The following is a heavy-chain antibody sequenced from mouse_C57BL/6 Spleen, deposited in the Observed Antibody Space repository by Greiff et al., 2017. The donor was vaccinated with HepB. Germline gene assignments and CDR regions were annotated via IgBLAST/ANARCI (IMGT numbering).Heavy chain of an antibody. V-gene: IGHV1-82*01. CDR2: IYPGDGDT. CDR3: ARISLTVVDYFDY. CDR1: GHAFSSSW. J-gene: IGHJ2*01. Sequence: VQLQESGPELVKPGASVKISCKASGHAFSSSWMNWVKQRPGKGLEWIGRIYPGDGDTNYNGKFKGKATLTADKSSSTAYMQLSSLTSEDSAVYFCARISLTVVDYFDYWGQGTTLTVSS. D-gene: IGHD1-1*01.